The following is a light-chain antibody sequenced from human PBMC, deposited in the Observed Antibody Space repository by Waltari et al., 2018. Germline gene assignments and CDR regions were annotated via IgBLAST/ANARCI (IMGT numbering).Light chain of an antibody. J-gene: IGKJ4*01. CDR3: QQRSNWLALT. CDR1: QSVSSY. V-gene: IGKV3-11*01. CDR2: DAS. Sequence: IVLTQSPATLSLSPGERATLSCRASQSVSSYLAWYQQKPGQAPRLLIYDASDRSTGIPARFSGSGSGTDFTLTISSLDPEDFAVYYCQQRSNWLALTFGGGTKVEIK.